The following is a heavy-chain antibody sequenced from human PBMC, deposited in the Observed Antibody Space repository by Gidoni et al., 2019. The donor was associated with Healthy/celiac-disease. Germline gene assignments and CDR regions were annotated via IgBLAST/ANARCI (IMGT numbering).Heavy chain of an antibody. CDR1: GFSLSNARRG. V-gene: IGHV2-26*01. CDR3: ARINRIAPGDPAGFDY. CDR2: IFSNDEK. J-gene: IGHJ4*02. D-gene: IGHD6-13*01. Sequence: QVTLKESGPVLVKPTETLTLTCTVSGFSLSNARRGVSWIRKPPGHALELLAHIFSNDEKSYRTSLKSSVTISKATSKSQVVLTMTNMDPVDTATYYCARINRIAPGDPAGFDYGGQGTLVTVSS.